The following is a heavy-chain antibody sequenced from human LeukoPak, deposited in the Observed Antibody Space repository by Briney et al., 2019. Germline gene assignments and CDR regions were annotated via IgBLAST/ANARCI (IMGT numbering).Heavy chain of an antibody. CDR3: ARVPRTGYSSGWWFDY. V-gene: IGHV4-59*01. D-gene: IGHD6-19*01. CDR2: INYSGST. J-gene: IGHJ4*02. CDR1: GASISSYY. Sequence: PSQSLSLTCTVSGASISSYYRSWIRQPPGKGLEWIGSINYSGSTNYNPSLKSRVTISVDTSRNQFSLKLSSVTAADTAGYYCARVPRTGYSSGWWFDYWGQGTLVTVSS.